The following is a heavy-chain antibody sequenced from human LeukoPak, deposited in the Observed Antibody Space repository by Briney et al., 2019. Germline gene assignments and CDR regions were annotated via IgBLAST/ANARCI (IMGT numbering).Heavy chain of an antibody. D-gene: IGHD3-10*01. CDR3: AKGRDGSGSYLFDY. V-gene: IGHV3-21*04. CDR2: ISSSSSYI. CDR1: GFTFSSYS. Sequence: PGGSLRLSCAASGFTFSSYSMNWVRQAPGKGLEWVSSISSSSSYIYYADSVKGRFTISRDNATNSLYLQMNSLRAEDTALYYCAKGRDGSGSYLFDYWGQGTLVTVSS. J-gene: IGHJ4*02.